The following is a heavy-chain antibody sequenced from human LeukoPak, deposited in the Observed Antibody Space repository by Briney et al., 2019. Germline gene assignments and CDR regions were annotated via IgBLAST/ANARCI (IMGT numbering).Heavy chain of an antibody. CDR3: AKDVDAPNEYAPPSGDY. CDR1: GFTFSSYA. CDR2: ISGSGGST. V-gene: IGHV3-23*01. Sequence: GGSLRLSCAASGFTFSSYAMSWVRQAPGKGLEWVSAISGSGGSTYYADSVKGRFTISRDNSKNTLYLQMNSLRAEDTAVYYCAKDVDAPNEYAPPSGDYWGQGTLVTVSS. J-gene: IGHJ4*02. D-gene: IGHD2-2*01.